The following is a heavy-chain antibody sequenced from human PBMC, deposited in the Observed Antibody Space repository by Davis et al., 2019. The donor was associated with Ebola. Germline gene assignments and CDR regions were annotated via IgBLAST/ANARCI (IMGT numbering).Heavy chain of an antibody. D-gene: IGHD3-10*01. Sequence: SGPTLVKPTQTLTLTCTFSGFSLSTAGMCVSWIRQPPRKALEWLARIDWDDDKYYSTSLKTRLTISKDTSKNQVVLTMTNMDPVDTATYYCARIPFAYYGLDVWGQGTTVTVSS. CDR1: GFSLSTAGMC. CDR3: ARIPFAYYGLDV. CDR2: IDWDDDK. J-gene: IGHJ6*02. V-gene: IGHV2-70*11.